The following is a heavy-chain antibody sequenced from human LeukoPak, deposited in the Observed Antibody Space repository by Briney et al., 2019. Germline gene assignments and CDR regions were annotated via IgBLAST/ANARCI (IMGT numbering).Heavy chain of an antibody. V-gene: IGHV3-21*01. CDR2: ISGSSSYI. CDR1: GFTFSTYN. CDR3: ARVLGGSGSYSYFDY. Sequence: GGSLRLSCAASGFTFSTYNMNWVRQAPGKGLEWVSSISGSSSYIYYADSVKGRFSISRDNAKNSLFLQMNSLRAEDTAVYYCARVLGGSGSYSYFDYWGQGTLVTVSS. J-gene: IGHJ4*02. D-gene: IGHD3-10*01.